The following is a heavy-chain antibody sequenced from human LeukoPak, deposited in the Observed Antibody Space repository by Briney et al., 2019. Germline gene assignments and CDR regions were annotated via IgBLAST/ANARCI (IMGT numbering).Heavy chain of an antibody. Sequence: GGSLRLSYAVSGFTFSGFWMSWSRQAPGKGLEWVASINSDGSEGYYADVVKGRFTISRDNAKNSLYLQMNSLRAEDTAVYYCTRDPEALDYWGQGTLVTVSS. CDR1: GFTFSGFW. V-gene: IGHV3-7*01. J-gene: IGHJ4*02. CDR3: TRDPEALDY. CDR2: INSDGSEG.